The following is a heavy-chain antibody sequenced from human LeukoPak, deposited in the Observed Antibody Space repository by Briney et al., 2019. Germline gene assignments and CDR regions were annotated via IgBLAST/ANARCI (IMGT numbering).Heavy chain of an antibody. CDR1: GFTFSSYG. CDR2: IWYDGSNK. V-gene: IGHV3-33*06. Sequence: GGSLRLSCAASGFTFSSYGMHWVRQAPGKGLEWGAVIWYDGSNKYYADSVEGRFTISRDNSKNTLYLQMNSLRAEDTAVYYCAKDKGLLWFGELSYYFDYWGQGTLVTVSS. CDR3: AKDKGLLWFGELSYYFDY. D-gene: IGHD3-10*01. J-gene: IGHJ4*02.